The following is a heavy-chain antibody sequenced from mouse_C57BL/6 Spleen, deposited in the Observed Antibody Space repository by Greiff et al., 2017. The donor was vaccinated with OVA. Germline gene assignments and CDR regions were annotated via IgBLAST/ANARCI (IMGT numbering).Heavy chain of an antibody. D-gene: IGHD2-4*01. Sequence: VQLVESGAELARPGASVKLSCKASGYTFTSYGISWVKQRTGQGLEWIGEIYPRSGNTYYNEKFKGKATLTADKSSSTAYMELRSLTSEDSAVYFCARWYDYPYAMDYWGQGTSVTVSS. J-gene: IGHJ4*01. V-gene: IGHV1-81*01. CDR1: GYTFTSYG. CDR2: IYPRSGNT. CDR3: ARWYDYPYAMDY.